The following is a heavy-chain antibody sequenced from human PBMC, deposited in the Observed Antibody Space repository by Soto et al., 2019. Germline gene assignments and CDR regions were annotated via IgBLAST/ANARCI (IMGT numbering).Heavy chain of an antibody. CDR2: INPNSGGT. CDR3: AKDSTFAS. Sequence: ASVEVSCKASGYTLTGNYLHWVRQAPGQGLEWMGWINPNSGGTNYAQSFQGRVTMTRNTSISTAYMELTTLRSDDTAVYYCAKDSTFASWGQGTLVNVSS. V-gene: IGHV1-2*02. J-gene: IGHJ5*02. CDR1: GYTLTGNY.